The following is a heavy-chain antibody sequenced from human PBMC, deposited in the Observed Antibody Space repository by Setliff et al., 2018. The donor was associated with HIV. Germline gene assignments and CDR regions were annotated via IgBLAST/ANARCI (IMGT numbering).Heavy chain of an antibody. V-gene: IGHV1-46*01. CDR3: ARETQTNSGSYLA. Sequence: ASVTVSCKTSGYTFVNYYVNWVRQAPGQGLEWIGIMNCMNGDTSYAQSLKGRVTVTRDTSTSTVYMDLSSLRPEDTAVYYCARETQTNSGSYLAWGQGTLVTVSS. CDR2: MNCMNGDT. D-gene: IGHD3-10*01. J-gene: IGHJ4*02. CDR1: GYTFVNYY.